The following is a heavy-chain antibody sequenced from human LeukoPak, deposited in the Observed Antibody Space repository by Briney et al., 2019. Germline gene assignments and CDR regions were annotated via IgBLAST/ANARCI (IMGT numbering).Heavy chain of an antibody. D-gene: IGHD2-15*01. V-gene: IGHV1-18*01. CDR3: ARDPGWRAANPYYYYYGMDV. J-gene: IGHJ6*02. CDR2: ISAYNGNT. CDR1: GYTFTSYG. Sequence: ASVKVSCKASGYTFTSYGIGWVRQAPGQGLEWMGWISAYNGNTNYAQKLQGRVTMTTDTSTSTAYMELRSLRSDDTAVYYCARDPGWRAANPYYYYYGMDVWGQGTTVTVSS.